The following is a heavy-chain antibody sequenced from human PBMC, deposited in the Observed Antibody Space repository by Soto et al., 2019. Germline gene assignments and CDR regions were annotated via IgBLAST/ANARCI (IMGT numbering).Heavy chain of an antibody. CDR2: ISAYNGNT. J-gene: IGHJ6*02. D-gene: IGHD2-15*01. V-gene: IGHV1-18*01. CDR3: ARGYCSGGSCYVYYGMDV. Sequence: GASVKVSCKASGYTFTSYGISWVRQAPGQGLEWMGWISAYNGNTNYAQKLQGRVTMTTDTSTSTAYMELRSLRSDDTAVYYCARGYCSGGSCYVYYGMDVWGQGTTVTVSS. CDR1: GYTFTSYG.